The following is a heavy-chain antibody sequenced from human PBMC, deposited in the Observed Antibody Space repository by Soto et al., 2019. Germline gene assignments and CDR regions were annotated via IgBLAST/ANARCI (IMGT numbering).Heavy chain of an antibody. CDR1: GYSFTRYG. Sequence: QVHLVQSGAEVKNPGASVKVSCKASGYSFTRYGIGWARQAPGQGLEWMGWINAYNGNTNYAQNLQGRLTLTTDTSTTTGYMECRSLRSNDTAIYYCAMVDVYVTPSPQDVWGQGTTVAVSS. CDR3: AMVDVYVTPSPQDV. V-gene: IGHV1-18*01. D-gene: IGHD3-16*01. J-gene: IGHJ6*02. CDR2: INAYNGNT.